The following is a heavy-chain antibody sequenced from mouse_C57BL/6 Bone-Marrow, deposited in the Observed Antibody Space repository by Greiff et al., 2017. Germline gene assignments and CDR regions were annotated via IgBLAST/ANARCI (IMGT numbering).Heavy chain of an antibody. V-gene: IGHV1-55*01. CDR1: GYPFPSYW. Sequence: QVQLQQPEAALVKPGASVKMSCKASGYPFPSYWITWVTQRPGQGLEWFGEIYPGSGSTNYNEKFKSKATLTVDPSSSTAYMQLSSLTSDVSAVYYCARVLRPRYAIDYWGQGTSVTVSS. J-gene: IGHJ4*01. D-gene: IGHD1-1*01. CDR2: IYPGSGST. CDR3: ARVLRPRYAIDY.